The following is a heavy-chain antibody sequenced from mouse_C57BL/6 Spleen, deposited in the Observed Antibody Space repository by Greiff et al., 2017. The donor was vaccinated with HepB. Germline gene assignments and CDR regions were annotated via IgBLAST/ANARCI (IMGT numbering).Heavy chain of an antibody. J-gene: IGHJ4*01. V-gene: IGHV5-6*01. CDR3: ALLRAMDY. Sequence: EVQLVESGGDLVKPGGSLKLSCAASGFTFSSYGMSWVRQTPDKRLEWVATISSGGSYTYYPDSVKGRFTISRDNAKNTLYLQMSSLKSEDTAMYYCALLRAMDYWGQGTSVTVSS. CDR2: ISSGGSYT. D-gene: IGHD1-1*01. CDR1: GFTFSSYG.